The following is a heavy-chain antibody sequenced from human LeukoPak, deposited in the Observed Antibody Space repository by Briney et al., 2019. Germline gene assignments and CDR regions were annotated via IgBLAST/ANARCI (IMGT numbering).Heavy chain of an antibody. CDR2: IYHTGST. CDR1: GYSISRDKY. V-gene: IGHV4-38-2*01. D-gene: IGHD6-19*01. CDR3: ARSHSGWQGHNNWFDP. J-gene: IGHJ5*02. Sequence: PSETLSLTCEVSGYSISRDKYWGWIRQPPGKGLEWIGSIYHTGSTYYKPSLKSRDSISVDTFKNQFSLKLTSVTAADTAVYYCARSHSGWQGHNNWFDPWGQGTLVTVSS.